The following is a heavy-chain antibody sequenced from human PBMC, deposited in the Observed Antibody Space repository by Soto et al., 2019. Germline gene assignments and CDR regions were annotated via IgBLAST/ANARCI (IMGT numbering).Heavy chain of an antibody. V-gene: IGHV4-61*08. CDR1: GGSVSSGGYY. CDR2: IYYSGST. Sequence: QVQLQESGPGLVKPSETLSLTCSVSGGSVSSGGYYWSWIRQPPGKGLEWIGCIYYSGSTDYNPSLKSRVTMSLDKSKNQSSLTLNSVTAADTAVYFCARAGSYRYFDYWGQGTLVTVSS. J-gene: IGHJ4*02. CDR3: ARAGSYRYFDY. D-gene: IGHD3-10*01.